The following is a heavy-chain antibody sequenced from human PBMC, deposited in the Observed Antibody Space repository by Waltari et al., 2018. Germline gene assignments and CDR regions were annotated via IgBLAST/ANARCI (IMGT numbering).Heavy chain of an antibody. CDR1: GCSISSSSYY. V-gene: IGHV4-39*07. CDR2: IYYSGST. CDR3: ARHGMGMYYFDY. Sequence: QLQLQESGPGLVKPSETLSLTCTVSGCSISSSSYYWGWIRQPPGKGLEWIGSIYYSGSTYYNPSLKSRVTISVDTSKNQFSLKLSSVTAADTAVYYCARHGMGMYYFDYWGQGTLVTVSS. D-gene: IGHD7-27*01. J-gene: IGHJ4*02.